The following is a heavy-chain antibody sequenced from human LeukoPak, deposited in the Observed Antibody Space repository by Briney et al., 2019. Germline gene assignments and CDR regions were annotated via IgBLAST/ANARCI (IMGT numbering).Heavy chain of an antibody. CDR3: ARVRGYSSDY. V-gene: IGHV4-34*01. D-gene: IGHD5-18*01. CDR1: GGSFSGYY. CDR2: INHSGST. Sequence: SETLSLTCAVYGGSFSGYYWSWIRQPPGKGLEWIGEINHSGSTNYNPSLKSRVTISVDTSKNQFSLKLSSVTAADTAVYYCARVRGYSSDYWGQGTLVTVSS. J-gene: IGHJ4*02.